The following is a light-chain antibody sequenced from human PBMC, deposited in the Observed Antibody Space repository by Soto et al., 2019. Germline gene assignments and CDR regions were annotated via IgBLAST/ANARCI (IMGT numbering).Light chain of an antibody. CDR1: QSVSSY. J-gene: IGKJ5*01. Sequence: EIVLTQSPANLSLSPGERATLSCRAGQSVSSYLAWYQQKPGQAPRLLIYDASNRATGIPARFSGSGSETDFTLTISSLEPEDFAVYYCQQRSNWPRFTFGQGTRLEIK. CDR2: DAS. V-gene: IGKV3-11*01. CDR3: QQRSNWPRFT.